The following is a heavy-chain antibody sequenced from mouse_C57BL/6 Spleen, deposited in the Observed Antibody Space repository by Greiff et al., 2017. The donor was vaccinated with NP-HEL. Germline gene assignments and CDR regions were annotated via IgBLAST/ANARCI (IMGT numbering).Heavy chain of an antibody. CDR3: ARSSSGYFDY. J-gene: IGHJ2*01. V-gene: IGHV1-50*01. Sequence: QVQLQHPGAELVKPGASVKLSCKASGYTFTSYWMQWVKQRPGQGLEWIGEIDPSDSYTNYNQKFKGKATLTVDTSSSTAYMQLSSLTSEDSAVYYCARSSSGYFDYWGQGTTLTVSS. D-gene: IGHD3-2*02. CDR1: GYTFTSYW. CDR2: IDPSDSYT.